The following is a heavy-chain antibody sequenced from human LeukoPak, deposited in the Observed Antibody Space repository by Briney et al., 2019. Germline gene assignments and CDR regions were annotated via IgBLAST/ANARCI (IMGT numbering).Heavy chain of an antibody. J-gene: IGHJ4*02. CDR2: ISGSGGST. Sequence: PGGSLRLSCAASGFTFSSYAMSWVRQAPGKGLEWVSAISGSGGSTYYADSVKGRFTISRDNSKNTLYLQMNSLRAEGTAVYYCANDLGHPPDGTTVTTGFDYWGQGTLVTVSS. CDR3: ANDLGHPPDGTTVTTGFDY. V-gene: IGHV3-23*01. D-gene: IGHD4-17*01. CDR1: GFTFSSYA.